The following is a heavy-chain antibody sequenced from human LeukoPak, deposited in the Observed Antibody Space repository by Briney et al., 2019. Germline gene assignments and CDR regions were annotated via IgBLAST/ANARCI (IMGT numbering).Heavy chain of an antibody. Sequence: SETLSLTCAVYGGSFSGYYWSWIRQPPGKGLEWIGEINHSGSTNYNPSLKSRVTISVDTSKNQFSLKLSSVTAADTAVYYCARPAARRYFDYWGQGTLVTVSS. D-gene: IGHD2-2*01. V-gene: IGHV4-34*01. CDR2: INHSGST. J-gene: IGHJ4*02. CDR1: GGSFSGYY. CDR3: ARPAARRYFDY.